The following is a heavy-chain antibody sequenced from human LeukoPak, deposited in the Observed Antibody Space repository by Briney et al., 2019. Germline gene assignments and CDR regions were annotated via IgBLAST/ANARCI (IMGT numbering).Heavy chain of an antibody. CDR1: RYTFTGYY. J-gene: IGHJ3*02. CDR2: INPNSGGT. CDR3: AFIPGRTDAFDI. D-gene: IGHD2-15*01. Sequence: ASVKVSCKASRYTFTGYYMHWVRQAPGQGLEWMGRINPNSGGTNYAQKFQGRVTMTRDTSISTAYMELSRLRSDDTAVYYCAFIPGRTDAFDIWGQGTMVTVSS. V-gene: IGHV1-2*06.